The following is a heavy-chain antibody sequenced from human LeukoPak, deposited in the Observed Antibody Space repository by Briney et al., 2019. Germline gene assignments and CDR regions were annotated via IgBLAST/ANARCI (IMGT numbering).Heavy chain of an antibody. V-gene: IGHV1-58*01. CDR2: IVVGSGNT. CDR3: AATGSGWTELFDY. CDR1: GFTFTSSA. D-gene: IGHD6-19*01. J-gene: IGHJ4*02. Sequence: SVKVSCEASGFTFTSSAVQWVRQARGQRLEWIGWIVVGSGNTNYAQKFQERVTITRDMSTSTAYMELSSLRSEDTAVYYCAATGSGWTELFDYWGQGTLVTVSS.